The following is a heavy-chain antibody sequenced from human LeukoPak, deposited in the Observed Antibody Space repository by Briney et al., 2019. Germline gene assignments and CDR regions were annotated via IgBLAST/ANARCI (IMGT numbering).Heavy chain of an antibody. Sequence: PGRSLRLSCAASGFTFSSYAMHWVRQAPGKGLEWVAVISYDGSNKYYADSVKGRFTISRDNSKNTLYLQMNSLGAEDTAVYYCARDLPGAAAGTKDWFDPWGQGTLVTVSS. J-gene: IGHJ5*02. V-gene: IGHV3-30-3*01. CDR3: ARDLPGAAAGTKDWFDP. D-gene: IGHD6-13*01. CDR1: GFTFSSYA. CDR2: ISYDGSNK.